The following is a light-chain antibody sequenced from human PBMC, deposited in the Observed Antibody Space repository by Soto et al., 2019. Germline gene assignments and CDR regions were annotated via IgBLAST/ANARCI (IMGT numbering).Light chain of an antibody. CDR1: SSNIGAGYD. CDR3: QSYDSSLSGYV. J-gene: IGLJ1*01. Sequence: QSVLTQPPSVSGAPGQRVTISCTGSSSNIGAGYDVHWYQQLPGTAPKLLIYNNNNRPSGVPDRFSGSKSGTSASLAITGLQADDEADYYCQSYDSSLSGYVFGTGTKLTVL. CDR2: NNN. V-gene: IGLV1-40*01.